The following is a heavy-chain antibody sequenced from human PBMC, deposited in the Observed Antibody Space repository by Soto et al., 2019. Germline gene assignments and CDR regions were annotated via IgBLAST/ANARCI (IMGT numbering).Heavy chain of an antibody. V-gene: IGHV1-18*01. Sequence: ASVKVSCKASGYTFTSYGISWVRQAPGQGLEWMGWISAYNGNTNYAQKLQGRVTMTTDTSTSTAYMELRSLRSDDTAVYYCARTRPGIAVSGHDSWGQGTLVTVSS. CDR3: ARTRPGIAVSGHDS. D-gene: IGHD6-19*01. CDR2: ISAYNGNT. CDR1: GYTFTSYG. J-gene: IGHJ4*02.